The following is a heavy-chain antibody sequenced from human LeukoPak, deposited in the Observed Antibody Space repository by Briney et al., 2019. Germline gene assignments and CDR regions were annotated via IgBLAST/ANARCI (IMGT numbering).Heavy chain of an antibody. J-gene: IGHJ4*02. Sequence: ASVTVSCKASGYTFTSYGITWVRQAPGQGLEWMGWISAYDGNTNYAQKLQGRVTMATDTSTSTAYMELRSLRSDDTAVYYCARVTAVYSSGWYGLDYWGQGTLVTVSS. CDR3: ARVTAVYSSGWYGLDY. CDR1: GYTFTSYG. D-gene: IGHD6-19*01. CDR2: ISAYDGNT. V-gene: IGHV1-18*01.